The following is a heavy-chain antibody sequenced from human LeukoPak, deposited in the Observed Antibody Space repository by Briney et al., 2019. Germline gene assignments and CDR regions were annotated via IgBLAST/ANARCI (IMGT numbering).Heavy chain of an antibody. Sequence: PGGSLRLSCAASGFTFSSYGMHWVRQAPGKGLEWVAFLRYDGSNKYYADSVKGRFTISRDNSKNTLYLQMNSLRVEDTAVYYCAKAPQYYYDSRGYFMYWGQGTLVTVSS. D-gene: IGHD3-22*01. CDR3: AKAPQYYYDSRGYFMY. CDR1: GFTFSSYG. CDR2: LRYDGSNK. J-gene: IGHJ4*02. V-gene: IGHV3-30*02.